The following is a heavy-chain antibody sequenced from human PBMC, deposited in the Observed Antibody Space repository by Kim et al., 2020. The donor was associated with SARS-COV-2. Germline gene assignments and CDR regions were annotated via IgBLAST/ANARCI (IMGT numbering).Heavy chain of an antibody. J-gene: IGHJ3*02. V-gene: IGHV4-4*02. CDR3: ARDASTVAGTARFAFDI. CDR2: IYHSGST. CDR1: GGSISSSNW. Sequence: SETLSLICAVSGGSISSSNWWSWVRQPPGKGLEWIGEIYHSGSTNYNPSLKSRVTISVDKSKNQFSLKLSSVTAADTAVYYCARDASTVAGTARFAFDIWGQGTMVTVSS. D-gene: IGHD6-19*01.